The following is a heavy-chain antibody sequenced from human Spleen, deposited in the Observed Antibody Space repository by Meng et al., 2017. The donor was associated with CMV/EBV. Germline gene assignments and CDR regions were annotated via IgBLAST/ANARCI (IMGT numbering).Heavy chain of an antibody. D-gene: IGHD4-17*01. Sequence: SETLSLTCAVYGGSLSGDYWSWIRQPPGKGLECIGEIDHSGSTNYNPSLKSRVTISVDTSKNQFSLKLSSVTAADTAVYYCARGAAVTKDYWGQGTLVTVSS. J-gene: IGHJ4*02. V-gene: IGHV4-34*01. CDR3: ARGAAVTKDY. CDR1: GGSLSGDY. CDR2: IDHSGST.